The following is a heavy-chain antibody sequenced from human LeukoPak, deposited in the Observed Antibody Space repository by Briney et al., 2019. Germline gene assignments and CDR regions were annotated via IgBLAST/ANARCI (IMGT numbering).Heavy chain of an antibody. J-gene: IGHJ4*02. CDR2: IYYTGST. CDR1: GGSITSSSYC. CDR3: ARTRRGLLPRTY. D-gene: IGHD3-22*01. V-gene: IGHV4-39*01. Sequence: SETLSLTCTVSGGSITSSSYCWGWIRQPPGEGLKWIGSIYYTGSTNYNPSLQSRVTISVDMSKNQFSLKLTSVTAADTAVYFCARTRRGLLPRTYWGQGTLVTVSS.